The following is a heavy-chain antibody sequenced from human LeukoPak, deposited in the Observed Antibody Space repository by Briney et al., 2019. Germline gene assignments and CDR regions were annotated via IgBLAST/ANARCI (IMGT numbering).Heavy chain of an antibody. CDR2: ISPSGDIL. CDR1: GFTFSSHG. D-gene: IGHD6-19*01. J-gene: IGHJ6*03. CDR3: AISAVAGSWGYYYYYMGV. Sequence: GALRLSCAASGFTFSSHGMNWVRQAPGKGLEWVSGISPSGDILYYADSVKGQFTNSRDNSKNTLYLQMNSLKAEDTAVYYCAISAVAGSWGYYYYYMGVWGKGTTVTISS. V-gene: IGHV3-23*01.